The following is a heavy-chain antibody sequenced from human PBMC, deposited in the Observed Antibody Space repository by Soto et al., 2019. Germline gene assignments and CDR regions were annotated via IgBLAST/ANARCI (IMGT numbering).Heavy chain of an antibody. J-gene: IGHJ4*02. CDR2: ISSSSSTI. D-gene: IGHD6-19*01. V-gene: IGHV3-48*01. CDR3: ARSHSSGWYGPPDH. CDR1: GFTFSSYS. Sequence: GGSLRLSCAASGFTFSSYSMNWVRQAPGKGLEWVSYISSSSSTIYYADSVKGRFTISRDNAKNSLYLQMNSLRAEDTAVYYCARSHSSGWYGPPDHWGQGTLVTVSS.